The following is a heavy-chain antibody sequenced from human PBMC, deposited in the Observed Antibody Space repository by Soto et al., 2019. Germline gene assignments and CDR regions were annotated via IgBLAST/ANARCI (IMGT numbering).Heavy chain of an antibody. Sequence: GASVKVSCKASGYTFTSYDITWVRPATGQGLEWMGWMNPNSGNTGYAQKFQGRITMTWDTSINTAYMELTSLRSEDTAVYYCAALDTAMVKTAGYWGQGTLVTVSS. V-gene: IGHV1-8*01. CDR2: MNPNSGNT. CDR1: GYTFTSYD. CDR3: AALDTAMVKTAGY. D-gene: IGHD5-18*01. J-gene: IGHJ4*02.